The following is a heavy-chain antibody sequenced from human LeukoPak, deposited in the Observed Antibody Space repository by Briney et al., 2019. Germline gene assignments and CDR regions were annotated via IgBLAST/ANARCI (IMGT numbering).Heavy chain of an antibody. Sequence: SVKVSCKASGGTFSSYAISWVRQAPGQGLEWMGGIIPIFGTANYAQKFQGRATITADESTSTAYMELSSLRSEDTAVYYCARGDLDYDILTGRGWFDPWGQGTLVTVSS. CDR2: IIPIFGTA. J-gene: IGHJ5*02. CDR3: ARGDLDYDILTGRGWFDP. V-gene: IGHV1-69*13. D-gene: IGHD3-9*01. CDR1: GGTFSSYA.